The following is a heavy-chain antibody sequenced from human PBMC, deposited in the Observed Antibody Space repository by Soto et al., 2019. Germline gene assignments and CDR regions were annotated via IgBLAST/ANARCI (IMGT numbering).Heavy chain of an antibody. CDR1: GFSLSTSGVS. D-gene: IGHD3-22*01. Sequence: QITLKESGPTLVKPTQTLTLTCTFSGFSLSTSGVSVGWIRQPPGKALEWLALIYWNDDKHYSPSLKTKLTIPKDTSKNQVVLTMTKMDPVDTGTYYCAQRQLVSAFDVWGQGTMVTVSS. CDR3: AQRQLVSAFDV. V-gene: IGHV2-5*01. CDR2: IYWNDDK. J-gene: IGHJ3*01.